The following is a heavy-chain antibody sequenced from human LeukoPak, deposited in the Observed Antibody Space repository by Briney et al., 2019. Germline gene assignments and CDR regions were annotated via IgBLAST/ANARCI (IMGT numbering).Heavy chain of an antibody. D-gene: IGHD5-24*01. V-gene: IGHV3-74*01. CDR3: ARTDNLDY. CDR2: IGADGSST. J-gene: IGHJ4*02. CDR1: GFRFSSSW. Sequence: GGSLRLSCAASGFRFSSSWMHWVRQGPGKGLVWVSRIGADGSSTTYADSVQGRFTISRDNAKNTLYLQMNSLRAEDTAVYYCARTDNLDYWGQGSLVTVSS.